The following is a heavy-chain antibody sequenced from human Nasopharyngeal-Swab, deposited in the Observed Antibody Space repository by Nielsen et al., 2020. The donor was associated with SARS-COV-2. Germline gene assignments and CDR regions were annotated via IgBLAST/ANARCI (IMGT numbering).Heavy chain of an antibody. J-gene: IGHJ5*02. D-gene: IGHD2-2*03. V-gene: IGHV3-74*01. CDR3: LRGMAGYGWFDP. CDR2: ISSDGGA. CDR1: GFSISSYW. Sequence: GGSLRLSCAASGFSISSYWMHWVRQAPGKGLVWVSRISSDGGANYADSATGRFTISRDNAKNTVYLQMNSLRDEDTAVYYCLRGMAGYGWFDPWGQGILVTVSS.